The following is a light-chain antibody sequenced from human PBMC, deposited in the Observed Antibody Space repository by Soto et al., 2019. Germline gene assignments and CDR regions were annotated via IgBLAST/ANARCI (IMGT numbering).Light chain of an antibody. J-gene: IGLJ3*02. Sequence: QSVLTQPASVSGSPGQSITISCTGTSIDVGHPYNYVSWYQQYPGKPPKLLILGVSNRPSGISGRFSGSKSGNTASLTISGLQPEDEADYYCMSYIASTSTRWVLGGGTKVTVL. V-gene: IGLV2-14*03. CDR2: GVS. CDR3: MSYIASTSTRWV. CDR1: SIDVGHPYNY.